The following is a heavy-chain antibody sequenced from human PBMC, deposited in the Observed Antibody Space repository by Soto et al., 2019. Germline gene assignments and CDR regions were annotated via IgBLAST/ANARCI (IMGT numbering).Heavy chain of an antibody. CDR3: ARVGSRDAYNYVLDQ. CDR1: GRIFSSFP. J-gene: IGHJ1*01. CDR2: VISASGSV. V-gene: IGHV1-69*06. D-gene: IGHD5-18*01. Sequence: QVQVVQSGAEVKKPGSSVKISCKASGRIFSSFPTSWVRQVPGQGLEWMGGVISASGSVTYAPKFQGRVTMTEVNSAGIGDMELTSLTSEDTAIYYCARVGSRDAYNYVLDQWGPGTMVTVSS.